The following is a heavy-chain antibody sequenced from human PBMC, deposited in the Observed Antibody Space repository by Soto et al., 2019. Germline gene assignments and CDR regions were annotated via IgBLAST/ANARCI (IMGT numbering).Heavy chain of an antibody. D-gene: IGHD3-16*02. V-gene: IGHV4-30-4*01. CDR3: ASRYLY. CDR2: IDSSLST. J-gene: IGHJ4*02. Sequence: SLSLTGTVSGYSISNGDYYWSWIRQPPGRGLEWIGYIDSSLSTYYNPSLKSRLTMSVDMSKNQFSLRLTSVTAADTAVYYCASRYLYWGQGLLVTVSS. CDR1: GYSISNGDYY.